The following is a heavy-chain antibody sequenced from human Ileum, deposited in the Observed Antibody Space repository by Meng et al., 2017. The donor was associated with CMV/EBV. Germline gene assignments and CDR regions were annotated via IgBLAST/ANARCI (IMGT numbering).Heavy chain of an antibody. CDR2: MNPNSGNT. CDR3: ARALKCNSATCYTKYYYCRDV. CDR1: GYTFTKYE. D-gene: IGHD2-2*02. V-gene: IGHV1-8*01. Sequence: ASVKVSCKASGYTFTKYEVHWVRQAPGQGLEWMGWMNPNSGNTDSAQTFQGRVTMTRNTSISTAYMELSSLRSDDTAVYYCARALKCNSATCYTKYYYCRDVWGQGTMVTVSS. J-gene: IGHJ6*02.